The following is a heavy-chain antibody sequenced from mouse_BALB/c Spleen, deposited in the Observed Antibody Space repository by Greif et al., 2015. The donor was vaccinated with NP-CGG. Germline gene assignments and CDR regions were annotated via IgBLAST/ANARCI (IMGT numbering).Heavy chain of an antibody. D-gene: IGHD3-2*01. Sequence: EVQGVESGGGLVKPGGSLKLSCAASGFTFSSYAMSWVRQTPEKRLEWVATISSGGSYTYYPDSVKGRFTISRDNAKNTLYLQMSSLRSEDTAMYYCARQGDSSGYLFFDYWGQGTTLTVSS. V-gene: IGHV5-9-3*01. CDR3: ARQGDSSGYLFFDY. J-gene: IGHJ2*01. CDR2: ISSGGSYT. CDR1: GFTFSSYA.